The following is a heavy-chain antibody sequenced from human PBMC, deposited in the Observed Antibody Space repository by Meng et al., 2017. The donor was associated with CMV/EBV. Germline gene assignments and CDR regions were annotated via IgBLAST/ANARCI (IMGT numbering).Heavy chain of an antibody. D-gene: IGHD2-2*02. CDR2: ISAYNGNT. Sequence: ASVKVSCKASGYTFTSYGISWVRQAPGQGLEWMGWISAYNGNTNYAQKLQGRVTMTTDTSTSTAYMELRSLRSDDTAVYYCARDGRGIWDCSSTSCYNPYYYYDMDVWGQGTTVTVSS. V-gene: IGHV1-18*01. CDR1: GYTFTSYG. J-gene: IGHJ6*02. CDR3: ARDGRGIWDCSSTSCYNPYYYYDMDV.